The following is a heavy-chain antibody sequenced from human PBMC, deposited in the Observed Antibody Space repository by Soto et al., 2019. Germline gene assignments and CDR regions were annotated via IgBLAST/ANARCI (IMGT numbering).Heavy chain of an antibody. D-gene: IGHD3-9*01. CDR1: GYTFTTYG. Sequence: ASVKVSCKGSGYTFTTYGITWVRQAPGQGLEWMGWINPYNGDTNYAQKFWGRVTMTTDTSTSTAYMEVRSLTSDDTAVYYCARARFYDILTGPKDYYYGMDVWGQGTTVTVSS. J-gene: IGHJ6*02. V-gene: IGHV1-18*01. CDR2: INPYNGDT. CDR3: ARARFYDILTGPKDYYYGMDV.